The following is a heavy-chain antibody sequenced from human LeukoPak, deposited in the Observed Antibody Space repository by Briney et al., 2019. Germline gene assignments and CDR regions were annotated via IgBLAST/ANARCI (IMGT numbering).Heavy chain of an antibody. CDR1: GFPFSSYS. Sequence: GGSLRLSCAASGFPFSSYSMNRVRQAPGKGLEWVSVNSGSGGSTYYADSVKGRFTISRDNSKNTLYLQMNSLRAEDTAVYYCAKDGRSSSWSPPYWYFDLWGRGTLVTVSS. V-gene: IGHV3-23*01. CDR2: NSGSGGST. CDR3: AKDGRSSSWSPPYWYFDL. J-gene: IGHJ2*01. D-gene: IGHD6-13*01.